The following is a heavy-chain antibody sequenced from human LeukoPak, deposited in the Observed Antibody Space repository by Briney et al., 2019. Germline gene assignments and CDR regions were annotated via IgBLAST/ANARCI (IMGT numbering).Heavy chain of an antibody. CDR3: ARGRGGSYDY. D-gene: IGHD3-10*01. CDR1: GFTLSSYW. CDR2: ISSNGGTT. J-gene: IGHJ4*02. Sequence: PGGSLRLSCEASGFTLSSYWMHWVRQAPGKGLEYVSAISSNGGTTYYADSVKGRFTISRDNSKNTLYLQMGSLRAEDMAVYYCARGRGGSYDYWGQGTLVTVSS. V-gene: IGHV3-64*02.